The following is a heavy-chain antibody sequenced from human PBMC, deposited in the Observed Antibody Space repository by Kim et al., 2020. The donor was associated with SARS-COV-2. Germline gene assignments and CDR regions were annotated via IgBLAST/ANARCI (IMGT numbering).Heavy chain of an antibody. D-gene: IGHD6-13*01. Sequence: GGSLRLSCAASGFTFSSYAMSWVRQAPGKGLEWVSVIYSGGSSTYYADSVKGRFTISRDNSKNTLYLQMNSLRAEDTAVYYCAKESDMAAAGSRSLHNWFDPWGQGTLVTVSS. CDR3: AKESDMAAAGSRSLHNWFDP. J-gene: IGHJ5*02. V-gene: IGHV3-23*03. CDR2: IYSGGSST. CDR1: GFTFSSYA.